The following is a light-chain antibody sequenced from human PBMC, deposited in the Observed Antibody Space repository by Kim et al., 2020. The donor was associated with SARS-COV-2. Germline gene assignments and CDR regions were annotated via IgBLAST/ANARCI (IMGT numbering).Light chain of an antibody. CDR1: QSVSSNS. CDR3: QQYGDSPRT. Sequence: EIVLTQSPGTLSLSPGERATLSCRASQSVSSNSLAWYQQSPGQAPRLLIYGASTRAAGIPDRFSGSGSGADFTLTINRLEPEDSAVYYCQQYGDSPRTFGQGTKVEIK. CDR2: GAS. J-gene: IGKJ2*01. V-gene: IGKV3-20*01.